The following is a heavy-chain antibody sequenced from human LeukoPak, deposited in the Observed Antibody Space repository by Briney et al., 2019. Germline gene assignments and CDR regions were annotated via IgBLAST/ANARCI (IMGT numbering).Heavy chain of an antibody. D-gene: IGHD2-2*01. J-gene: IGHJ4*02. CDR3: ARVVCSSTSCLALDY. CDR1: GGSISSYY. CDR2: IYYSGST. V-gene: IGHV4-59*01. Sequence: SETLSLTCTVSGGSISSYYWSWIRQPPGKGLEWIGYIYYSGSTNYNPSLKSRVTISVDTSENQFSLNLSSVTAADTAMYYCARVVCSSTSCLALDYWGQGTLVTVSS.